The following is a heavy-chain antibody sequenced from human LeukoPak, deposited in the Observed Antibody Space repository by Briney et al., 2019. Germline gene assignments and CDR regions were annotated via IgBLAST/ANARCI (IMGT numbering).Heavy chain of an antibody. J-gene: IGHJ4*02. CDR3: ASTKNTLRFLEWYKLDY. CDR1: GYTFSSYA. V-gene: IGHV1-3*01. Sequence: GASVKVSCKASGYTFSSYAMHWVRQAPGHRLEWMGWINAGSGNTKFSQKFQGRVTITRDTSASTAYMELNSLRSEDTAVYYCASTKNTLRFLEWYKLDYWGQGTLVTVSS. D-gene: IGHD3-3*01. CDR2: INAGSGNT.